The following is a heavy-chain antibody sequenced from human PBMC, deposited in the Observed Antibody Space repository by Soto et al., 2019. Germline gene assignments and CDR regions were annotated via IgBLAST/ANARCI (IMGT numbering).Heavy chain of an antibody. V-gene: IGHV4-31*03. CDR2: IYYSGST. CDR3: ATHNYDSSGTAVDV. Sequence: QVQLQESGPGLVKPSQTLSLTCTVSGGSISSGGYYWSWIRHHPGKGLEWIGYIYYSGSTYYNPSLKSRVTMSVDTSKNQFSLKLSSVPAADTAGYYCATHNYDSSGTAVDVWGQGTTVTVSS. CDR1: GGSISSGGYY. J-gene: IGHJ6*02. D-gene: IGHD3-22*01.